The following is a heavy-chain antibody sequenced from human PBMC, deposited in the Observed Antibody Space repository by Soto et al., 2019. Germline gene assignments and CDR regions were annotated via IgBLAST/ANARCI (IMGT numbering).Heavy chain of an antibody. CDR1: GFTFSRYA. J-gene: IGHJ6*02. CDR3: AKDGKMRTKVWFPAGYGMDV. V-gene: IGHV3-23*01. D-gene: IGHD3-10*01. Sequence: RVSLRLSWAASGFTFSRYAMNWVRQAPGRGLQWISGISVSGDNTSYVESVRGRFTVYRDNSKNTLYLQMKNLRAEDTALYYCAKDGKMRTKVWFPAGYGMDVWGQGTTVTVSS. CDR2: ISVSGDNT.